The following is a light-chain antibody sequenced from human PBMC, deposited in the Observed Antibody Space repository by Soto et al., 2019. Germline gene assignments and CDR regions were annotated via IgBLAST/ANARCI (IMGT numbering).Light chain of an antibody. V-gene: IGKV3-20*01. Sequence: EIVLTQSPGTLSLSPGERATLSCRASQSVSSSYLAWYQQKPGQAPRLLIYDASTRATGIPDRFSGSGSGTDFSLTISRLESEDFAEYFCQQYGSSRTFGLGTKVEI. CDR1: QSVSSSY. CDR3: QQYGSSRT. J-gene: IGKJ1*01. CDR2: DAS.